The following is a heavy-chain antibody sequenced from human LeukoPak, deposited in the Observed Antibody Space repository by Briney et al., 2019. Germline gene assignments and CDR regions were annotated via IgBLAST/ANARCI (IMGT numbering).Heavy chain of an antibody. CDR1: GFTFSSYG. J-gene: IGHJ4*02. CDR2: IWYDGSNK. D-gene: IGHD3-16*02. Sequence: PGGSLRLSCAASGFTFSSYGMHWVRQAPGKGLEWVAVIWYDGSNKYYADSVKGRFTISRDNSKNTLYLQMSSLRAEDTAVYYCARDRSVWGSYRHFDYWGQGTLVTVSS. V-gene: IGHV3-33*01. CDR3: ARDRSVWGSYRHFDY.